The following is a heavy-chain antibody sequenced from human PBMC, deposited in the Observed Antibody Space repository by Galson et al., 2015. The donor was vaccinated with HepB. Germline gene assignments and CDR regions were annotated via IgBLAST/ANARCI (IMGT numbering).Heavy chain of an antibody. J-gene: IGHJ6*02. CDR2: ISSYNGNS. V-gene: IGHV1-18*01. Sequence: SVTVSCKASGYTFTSDGISWVRQAPGQGLERMGWISSYNGNSNSAQKLQGRFSMTTHTSTKTTYMELRGLRSDITAVYYCARDENYRGMDDWGQGTTVTVSS. CDR1: GYTFTSDG. CDR3: ARDENYRGMDD.